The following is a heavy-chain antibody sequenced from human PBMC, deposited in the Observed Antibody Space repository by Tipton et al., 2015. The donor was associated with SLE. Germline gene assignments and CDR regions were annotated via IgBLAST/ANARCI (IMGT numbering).Heavy chain of an antibody. CDR1: GFTFDDYA. D-gene: IGHD4-17*01. CDR3: AKDIGYGDYT. Sequence: SLRLSCAASGFTFDDYAMHWVRQAPGKGLEWVSGISWNSGSIGYADSVKGRFTISRDNAKNSLYLQMNSLRAEDTALYYCAKDIGYGDYTWGQGILVTVSS. CDR2: ISWNSGSI. J-gene: IGHJ4*02. V-gene: IGHV3-9*01.